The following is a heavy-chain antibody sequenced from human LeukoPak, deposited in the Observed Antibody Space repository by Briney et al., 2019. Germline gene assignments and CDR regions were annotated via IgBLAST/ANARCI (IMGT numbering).Heavy chain of an antibody. Sequence: ASVKLFCNASGYTFTSYDINWVRQATGQGLEWMGWMNPNSGNTDYAQKFQGRVTMTRNTSISTAYMELSSLRSEDTAVYYRARGRHSSGWYEPDYWGQGTLVTVSS. D-gene: IGHD6-19*01. CDR2: MNPNSGNT. J-gene: IGHJ4*02. CDR3: ARGRHSSGWYEPDY. CDR1: GYTFTSYD. V-gene: IGHV1-8*01.